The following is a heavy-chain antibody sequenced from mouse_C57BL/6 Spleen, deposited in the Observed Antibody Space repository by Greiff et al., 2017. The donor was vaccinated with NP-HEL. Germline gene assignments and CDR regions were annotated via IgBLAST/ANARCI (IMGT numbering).Heavy chain of an antibody. J-gene: IGHJ4*01. CDR3: ARKKLGAMDY. CDR1: GYAFTNYL. V-gene: IGHV1-54*01. CDR2: INPGSGGT. Sequence: VQLQQPGAELVRPGTSVKVSCKASGYAFTNYLIEWVKQRPGQGLEWIGVINPGSGGTNYNEKFKGKATLTADKSSSTAYMQLSSLTSEDSAVYFCARKKLGAMDYWGQGTSVTVSS.